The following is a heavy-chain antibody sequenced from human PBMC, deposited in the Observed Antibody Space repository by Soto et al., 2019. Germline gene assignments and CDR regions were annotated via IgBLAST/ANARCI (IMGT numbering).Heavy chain of an antibody. J-gene: IGHJ6*02. CDR2: IKSKTDGGTT. D-gene: IGHD6-19*01. CDR3: SAAKAVAGTVGAYYYYYGMDV. CDR1: GFTFSNAW. Sequence: GGSLRLSCAASGFTFSNAWMNWVRQAPGKGLEWVGRIKSKTDGGTTDYAAPVKGRFTISRDDSKNTLYLQMNGLKTEDTAVYYCSAAKAVAGTVGAYYYYYGMDVWGQGTTVTVSS. V-gene: IGHV3-15*07.